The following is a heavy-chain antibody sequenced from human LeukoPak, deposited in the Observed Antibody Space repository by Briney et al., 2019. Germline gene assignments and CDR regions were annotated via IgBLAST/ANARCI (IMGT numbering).Heavy chain of an antibody. D-gene: IGHD2-21*02. J-gene: IGHJ1*01. Sequence: QPGGSLRLSCAASGFTFSNYEMYWVRQAPGKGLEWVSSISSSGSSKSYADSVKGRFTISRDNSKNTLYLQMKSLRAEDTAVYYCARTDETAPAEDFQHWGQGTLVTVSS. CDR3: ARTDETAPAEDFQH. V-gene: IGHV3-48*03. CDR1: GFTFSNYE. CDR2: ISSSGSSK.